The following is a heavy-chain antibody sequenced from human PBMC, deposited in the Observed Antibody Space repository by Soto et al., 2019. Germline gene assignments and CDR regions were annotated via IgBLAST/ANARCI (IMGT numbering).Heavy chain of an antibody. D-gene: IGHD2-15*01. V-gene: IGHV3-23*01. CDR3: AKALAMGYCSGGSCLLDY. CDR1: GFTFSSYA. J-gene: IGHJ4*02. CDR2: ISGSGGST. Sequence: EVQLLESGGGLVQPGGSLRLSCAASGFTFSSYAMSWVRQAPGKGLEWVSAISGSGGSTYYADSVKGRFTISRDNSKNTLYRQMNSLRAEDTAVYYCAKALAMGYCSGGSCLLDYWGQGTLVTVSS.